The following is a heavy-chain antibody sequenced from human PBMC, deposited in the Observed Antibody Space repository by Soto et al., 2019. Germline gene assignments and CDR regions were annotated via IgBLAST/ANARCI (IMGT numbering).Heavy chain of an antibody. J-gene: IGHJ4*02. CDR1: GFTFSSYG. CDR3: ARDPSGSYYAPLDY. Sequence: QVQLVESGGGVVQPGRSLRLSCAASGFTFSSYGMHWVRQAPGKGLEWVAVIWYDGSNKYYADSVKGRFTISRDNSKNTLYLQMNSLRAEDTAVYYCARDPSGSYYAPLDYWGQGTLVTVSS. CDR2: IWYDGSNK. D-gene: IGHD1-26*01. V-gene: IGHV3-33*01.